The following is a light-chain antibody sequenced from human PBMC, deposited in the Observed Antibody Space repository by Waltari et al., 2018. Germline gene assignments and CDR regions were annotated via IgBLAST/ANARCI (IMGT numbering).Light chain of an antibody. CDR3: ATWDSSLSGGV. CDR2: DNN. J-gene: IGLJ2*01. CDR1: SSTLGNNY. V-gene: IGLV1-51*01. Sequence: SVLTQPPSVSAPPGQDVTIFCSGSSSTLGNNYVSWYQHVPGTAPKLLIFDNNERPSGIPDRFSGSKSGTSATLDITGLQTGDEAHYYCATWDSSLSGGVFGGGTKVTVL.